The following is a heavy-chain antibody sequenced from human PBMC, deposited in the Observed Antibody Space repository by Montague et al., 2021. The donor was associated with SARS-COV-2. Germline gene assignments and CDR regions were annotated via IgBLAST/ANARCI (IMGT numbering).Heavy chain of an antibody. CDR1: GYSITNGYY. CDR3: ARVPDPMRFHSDASEYYSYFDS. D-gene: IGHD2/OR15-2a*01. V-gene: IGHV4-38-2*02. J-gene: IGHJ4*02. Sequence: SETLSLTCTVSGYSITNGYYWAWIRQPPGKGLEWIGMIYHSGDSXYNPSLKSRVTISVDTSKNQFSLRLSDVRAADTALYYCARVPDPMRFHSDASEYYSYFDSWGQGALVTVSS. CDR2: IYHSGDS.